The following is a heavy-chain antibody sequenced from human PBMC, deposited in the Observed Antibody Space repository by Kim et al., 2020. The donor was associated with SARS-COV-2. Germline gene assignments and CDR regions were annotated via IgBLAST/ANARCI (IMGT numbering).Heavy chain of an antibody. CDR2: IYSGGST. J-gene: IGHJ4*02. CDR1: GFTVSSNY. Sequence: GGSLRLSCAASGFTVSSNYMSWVRQAPGKGLEWVSVIYSGGSTYYADSVKGRFTISRDNSKNTLYLQLNSLRAEDTAVYYCARVVMVRGTAGFDYWGQGTLVTVSS. D-gene: IGHD3-10*01. CDR3: ARVVMVRGTAGFDY. V-gene: IGHV3-53*01.